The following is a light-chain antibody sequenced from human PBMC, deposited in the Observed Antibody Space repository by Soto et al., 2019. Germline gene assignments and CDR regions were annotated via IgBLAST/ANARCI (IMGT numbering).Light chain of an antibody. Sequence: DIQMTQSPSTLSASVGDRVTITCRASQNINNWLAWCQQKPGKAPKLLIYRASSLENGVPSRFSGRGSGTDFIFTITSLQPDDFETYYCQQYSSDSTFGQGTKVEIK. J-gene: IGKJ1*01. V-gene: IGKV1-5*03. CDR1: QNINNW. CDR3: QQYSSDST. CDR2: RAS.